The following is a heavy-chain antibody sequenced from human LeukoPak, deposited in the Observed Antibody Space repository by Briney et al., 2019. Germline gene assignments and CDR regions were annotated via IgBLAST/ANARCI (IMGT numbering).Heavy chain of an antibody. CDR2: INHSGST. Sequence: SETLSRTCAVYAGSFSGFYWSWIRHPPGKGLEWIGEINHSGSTNYNPSLKSRVTISVDTSKNQFSLKLSSVTAADTAVYYCARGVWLRMGYYYGMDVWGQGTTVTVSS. CDR1: AGSFSGFY. V-gene: IGHV4-34*01. D-gene: IGHD5-12*01. CDR3: ARGVWLRMGYYYGMDV. J-gene: IGHJ6*02.